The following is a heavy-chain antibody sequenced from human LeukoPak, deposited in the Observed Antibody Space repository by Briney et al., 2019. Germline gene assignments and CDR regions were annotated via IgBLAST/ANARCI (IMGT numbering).Heavy chain of an antibody. D-gene: IGHD6-19*01. V-gene: IGHV4-59*01. Sequence: KSSETLSLTCTVSGGSISSYYWSWIRQPPGKGLEWIGYNYYSGSTNYNPSLKSRVTISVDTSKNQFSLKLSSVTAADTAVYYCARVRDIAVADSYYFDYWGQGTLVTVSS. CDR2: NYYSGST. CDR3: ARVRDIAVADSYYFDY. J-gene: IGHJ4*02. CDR1: GGSISSYY.